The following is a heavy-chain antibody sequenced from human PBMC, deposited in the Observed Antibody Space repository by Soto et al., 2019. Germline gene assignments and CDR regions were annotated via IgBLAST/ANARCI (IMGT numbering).Heavy chain of an antibody. CDR1: GFTFSSYA. Sequence: GSLRLSCAASGFTFSSYAMSWVRQAPGKGLEWVSAISGSGGSTYYADSVKGRFTISRDNSKNTLYLQMNSLRANIINIYYCAKRISRHIYGGANGDFLLW. CDR2: ISGSGGST. D-gene: IGHD2-21*01. J-gene: IGHJ2*01. V-gene: IGHV3-23*01. CDR3: AKRISRHIYGGANGDFLL.